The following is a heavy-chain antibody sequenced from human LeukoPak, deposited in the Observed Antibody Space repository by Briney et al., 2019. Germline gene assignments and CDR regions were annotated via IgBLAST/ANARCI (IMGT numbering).Heavy chain of an antibody. V-gene: IGHV1-69*05. CDR1: GGTFSSYA. J-gene: IGHJ4*02. Sequence: SVKVSCKASGGTFSSYAISWVRQAPGQGLEWMGRIIPIFGTANYAQKFQGRVTITTDESTSAAYMELSSLRSEDTAVYYCARDLRLGELSFAFDYWGQGTLVTVSS. CDR2: IIPIFGTA. D-gene: IGHD3-16*02. CDR3: ARDLRLGELSFAFDY.